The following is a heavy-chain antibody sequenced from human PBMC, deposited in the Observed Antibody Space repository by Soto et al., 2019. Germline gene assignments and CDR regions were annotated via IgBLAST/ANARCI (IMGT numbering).Heavy chain of an antibody. Sequence: QITLKESGPPLVKPTQTLTLTCTFSGFSLTDNAVGVGWFRQPPGKALEWLALIYWDDDNHYSPSLKSSLTFTTDTSKTHVVLRMTIVVSVDTATYHCAHASGWLFDFWGQGTLVTVSS. CDR3: AHASGWLFDF. D-gene: IGHD6-19*01. CDR2: IYWDDDN. J-gene: IGHJ4*02. CDR1: GFSLTDNAVG. V-gene: IGHV2-5*02.